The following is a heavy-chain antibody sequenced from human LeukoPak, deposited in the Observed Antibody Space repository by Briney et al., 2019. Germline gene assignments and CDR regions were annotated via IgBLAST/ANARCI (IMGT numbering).Heavy chain of an antibody. CDR2: ISAYNGNT. CDR3: ARGWLQLRVDY. CDR1: GYTFTSYG. V-gene: IGHV1-18*01. J-gene: IGHJ4*02. D-gene: IGHD5-24*01. Sequence: ASVKVSCKASGYTFTSYGISWVRQAPGQGLEWMGWISAYNGNTSYAQKFQGRVTMTRDTSSSTAYMELRNIRSDDTAIYYCARGWLQLRVDYWGQGTRVTVSS.